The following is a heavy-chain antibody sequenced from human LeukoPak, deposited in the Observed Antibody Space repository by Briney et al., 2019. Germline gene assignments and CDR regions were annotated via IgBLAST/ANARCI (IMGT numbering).Heavy chain of an antibody. J-gene: IGHJ4*02. V-gene: IGHV4-59*08. D-gene: IGHD5/OR15-5a*01. Sequence: SETLSLTCTVSGGSISSYYWSWIRQPPGKGLEWIGYIYYSGSTNYNPSLKSRVTISVDTSKNQFSLRLTSVTAADTAVYFCATLVSTRYYFDYWGQGTLVTVSS. CDR2: IYYSGST. CDR1: GGSISSYY. CDR3: ATLVSTRYYFDY.